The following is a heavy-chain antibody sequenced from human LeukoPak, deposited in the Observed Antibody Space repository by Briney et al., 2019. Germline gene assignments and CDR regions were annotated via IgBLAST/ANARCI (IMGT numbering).Heavy chain of an antibody. D-gene: IGHD3-16*01. J-gene: IGHJ6*02. V-gene: IGHV3-23*01. CDR2: ISGGGVTT. CDR3: ARNQQLGGHSYYYYGMDV. CDR1: GFTFSSYG. Sequence: GGSLRLSCAASGFTFSSYGMHWVRQAPGKGLEWVSGISGGGVTTYYADSVKGRFTISRDNSKNTLYLQMNSLRADDTAIYYCARNQQLGGHSYYYYGMDVWGQGTTVTVSS.